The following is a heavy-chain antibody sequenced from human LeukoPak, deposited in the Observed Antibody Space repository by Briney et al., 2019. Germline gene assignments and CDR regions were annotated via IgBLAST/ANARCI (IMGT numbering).Heavy chain of an antibody. CDR2: ISDSGTTT. J-gene: IGHJ4*02. CDR3: ARPFWSGY. Sequence: GGSLRLSCAASGFTFSSYGMNWVRQAPGKGLEWVSYISDSGTTTYYADSVTGRFTISRDNAKNSLYLRTNSLRAEDTGVYYCARPFWSGYWGQGTLVTVSS. CDR1: GFTFSSYG. D-gene: IGHD3-3*01. V-gene: IGHV3-48*03.